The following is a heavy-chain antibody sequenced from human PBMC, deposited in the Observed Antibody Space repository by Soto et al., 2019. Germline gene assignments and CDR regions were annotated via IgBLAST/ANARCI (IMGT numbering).Heavy chain of an antibody. CDR1: GFTFSDYY. J-gene: IGHJ3*02. Sequence: GGSLRLSCAASGFTFSDYYMSWIRQAPGKGLEWVSYISSSGSTIYYADSVKGRFTISRDNVKNSLYLQMNSLRAEDTAVYYCSGYYSYAFDIWGQGTMVTVSS. V-gene: IGHV3-11*01. D-gene: IGHD3-22*01. CDR3: SGYYSYAFDI. CDR2: ISSSGSTI.